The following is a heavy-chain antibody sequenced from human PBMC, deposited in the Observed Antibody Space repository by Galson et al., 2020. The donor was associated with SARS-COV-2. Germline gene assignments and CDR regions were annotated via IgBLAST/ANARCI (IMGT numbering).Heavy chain of an antibody. Sequence: GESLKISCAASGFTFSSYSMNWVRQAPGKGLEWVSSISSSSSYIYYADSVKGRFTISRDNAKNSLYLQMNSLRAEDTAVYYCAWGGLYGAYDDYMDVWGKGTTVTVSS. D-gene: IGHD3-16*01. V-gene: IGHV3-21*01. CDR2: ISSSSSYI. CDR3: AWGGLYGAYDDYMDV. CDR1: GFTFSSYS. J-gene: IGHJ6*03.